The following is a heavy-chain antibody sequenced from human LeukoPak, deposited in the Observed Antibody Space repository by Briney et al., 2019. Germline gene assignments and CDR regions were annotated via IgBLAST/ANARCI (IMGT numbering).Heavy chain of an antibody. Sequence: GGSLRLSCAASGFMFSDYFMSWIRQAPGKELEWISYISSNSKYAKYADSVKGRFTISRDNAKKSLYLQMNSLRAEDTAVYYCARDNGNKYYFDYWGQGTLVTVSS. CDR1: GFMFSDYF. J-gene: IGHJ4*02. D-gene: IGHD2-8*01. V-gene: IGHV3-11*05. CDR3: ARDNGNKYYFDY. CDR2: ISSNSKYA.